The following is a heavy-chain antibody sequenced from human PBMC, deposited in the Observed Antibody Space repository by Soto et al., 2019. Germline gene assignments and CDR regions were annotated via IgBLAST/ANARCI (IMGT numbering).Heavy chain of an antibody. V-gene: IGHV3-23*01. CDR1: GFTFSSYA. CDR2: IGESGTPT. J-gene: IGHJ6*02. D-gene: IGHD2-21*01. CDR3: ARYMPGVRYSSMDV. Sequence: EVQLLESGGGLVQPGGSLRLSCAASGFTFSSYAMKWVRQAPGKGLEWVSLIGESGTPTYYADSVKGRVTISRDNSGNTLFREMYSLRAEDTAVYYCARYMPGVRYSSMDVWGQGTTVTVSS.